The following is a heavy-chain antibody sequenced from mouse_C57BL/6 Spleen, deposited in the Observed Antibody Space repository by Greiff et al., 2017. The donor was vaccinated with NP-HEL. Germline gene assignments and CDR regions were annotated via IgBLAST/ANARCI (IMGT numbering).Heavy chain of an antibody. V-gene: IGHV1-80*01. J-gene: IGHJ2*01. CDR2: LYPGDGDT. D-gene: IGHD2-4*01. CDR1: GYAFNSYW. CDR3: ARSFYYDYDGDYFDY. Sequence: VQLQQSGAELVKPGASVKISCKASGYAFNSYWMNWVKQRPGKGLEWIGQLYPGDGDTNYNGKFKGKATLTADKSSSTAYMQLSSLTSEDSAVYFCARSFYYDYDGDYFDYWGQGTTLTVSS.